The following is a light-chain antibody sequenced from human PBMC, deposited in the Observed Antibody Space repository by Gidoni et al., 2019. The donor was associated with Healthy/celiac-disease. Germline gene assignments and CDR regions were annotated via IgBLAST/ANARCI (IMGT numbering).Light chain of an antibody. J-gene: IGLJ1*01. V-gene: IGLV1-40*01. Sequence: QSVLTQPPSVSGAPGQRVTISCTGSSSNIGAGYNVHWYQQLPGTAPKLLIYGTRNRPSGVPDRFSGSKSGTSASLAITGLQAEDEADYYCQSYASSLSGFYVFGTGTKVTVL. CDR2: GTR. CDR1: SSNIGAGYN. CDR3: QSYASSLSGFYV.